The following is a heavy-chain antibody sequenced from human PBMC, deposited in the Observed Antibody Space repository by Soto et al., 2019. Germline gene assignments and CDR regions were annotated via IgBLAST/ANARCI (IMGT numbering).Heavy chain of an antibody. CDR1: GGSFSGYY. CDR2: INHSGIT. D-gene: IGHD6-19*01. CDR3: ASRKAVAFDY. Sequence: QVQLQQWGAGLLKPSETLSLTCAVYGGSFSGYYWSWIRQPLGKGLEWIGEINHSGITNYNPSLKSRVTTSVDTSKNQFSLKLSSVTAADTAVYYCASRKAVAFDYWGQGTLVTVSS. J-gene: IGHJ4*02. V-gene: IGHV4-34*01.